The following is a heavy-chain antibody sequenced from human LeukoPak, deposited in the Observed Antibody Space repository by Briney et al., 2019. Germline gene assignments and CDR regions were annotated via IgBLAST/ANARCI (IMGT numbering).Heavy chain of an antibody. CDR2: MNPNSGNT. Sequence: ASVKVSCKASGYTFTSYDINWVRQATGQGLEWMGWMNPNSGNTGYAQKFQGRVTITTDESTSTAYMELSSLRSEDTAVYYCASLQGAPGQIVARGGSDYWGQGTLVTVSS. CDR3: ASLQGAPGQIVARGGSDY. J-gene: IGHJ4*02. D-gene: IGHD3-22*01. CDR1: GYTFTSYD. V-gene: IGHV1-8*03.